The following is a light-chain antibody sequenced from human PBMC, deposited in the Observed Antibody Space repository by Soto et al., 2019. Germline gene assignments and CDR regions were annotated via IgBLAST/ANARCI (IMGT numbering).Light chain of an antibody. CDR3: YSYVGGIS. Sequence: QSALTQPASVSGSPGQSIVISCTGTSSDVGSHNFVSWYQQHPGKVPKLIIYEVSKRPSGVSNRFSGSKSGNTASLTISGLQAEDEADYYCYSYVGGISFGGGTKLTVL. CDR2: EVS. V-gene: IGLV2-23*02. J-gene: IGLJ2*01. CDR1: SSDVGSHNF.